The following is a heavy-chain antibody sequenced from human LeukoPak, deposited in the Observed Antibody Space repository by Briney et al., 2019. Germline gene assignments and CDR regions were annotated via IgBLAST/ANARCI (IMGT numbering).Heavy chain of an antibody. CDR1: GFTFSSYA. CDR2: ISYDGSNK. J-gene: IGHJ5*02. V-gene: IGHV3-30-3*02. Sequence: GGSLRLSCAASGFTFSSYAMHWVRQAPGKGLEWVAVISYDGSNKYYADSVKGRFTISRDNSKNTLYLQMNSLRAEDTAVYYCAKIRSIMTTVFPDPWGQGTLVTVSS. CDR3: AKIRSIMTTVFPDP. D-gene: IGHD4-11*01.